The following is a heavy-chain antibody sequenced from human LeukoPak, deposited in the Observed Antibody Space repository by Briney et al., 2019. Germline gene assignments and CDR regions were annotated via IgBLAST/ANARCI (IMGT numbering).Heavy chain of an antibody. J-gene: IGHJ4*02. D-gene: IGHD1-26*01. CDR1: GGSISSSNW. V-gene: IGHV4-4*02. CDR2: IYHSGST. Sequence: PSETLSLTCAVSGGSISSSNWWSWVRQPPGKGLEWIGEIYHSGSTNYNPSLKSRVTISVDKSKNQFSLKLSSVTAADTAVYYCARGEGELLSGGIDYWGQGTLVTVSS. CDR3: ARGEGELLSGGIDY.